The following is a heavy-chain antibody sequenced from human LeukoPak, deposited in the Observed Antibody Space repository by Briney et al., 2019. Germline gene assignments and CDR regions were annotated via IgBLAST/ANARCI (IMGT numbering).Heavy chain of an antibody. D-gene: IGHD6-13*01. CDR3: EICWYWSRLYYFDY. CDR2: IYSGGST. Sequence: PGGSLRLSCAASGLTVSNNYMSWVRQAPGKGLEWLSVIYSGGSTYYADSVKGRFTISRDNSKNTLYLQMNSLRAEDTAVYYCEICWYWSRLYYFDYWGQGTLVTVSS. CDR1: GLTVSNNY. J-gene: IGHJ4*02. V-gene: IGHV3-53*01.